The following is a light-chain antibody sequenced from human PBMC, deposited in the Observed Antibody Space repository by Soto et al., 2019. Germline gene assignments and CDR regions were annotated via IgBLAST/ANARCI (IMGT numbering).Light chain of an antibody. J-gene: IGLJ1*01. CDR1: SSDVGSYNL. V-gene: IGLV2-23*02. CDR3: CSYAGRSTLV. Sequence: QSVLTQPASVSGSPGQSITISCTGTSSDVGSYNLVSWYQHHPGKAPKLIIYEVSKRPSGVSNRFSGPKSGNTASLTISGLQAEDEADYYCCSYAGRSTLVFGTGTKVTVL. CDR2: EVS.